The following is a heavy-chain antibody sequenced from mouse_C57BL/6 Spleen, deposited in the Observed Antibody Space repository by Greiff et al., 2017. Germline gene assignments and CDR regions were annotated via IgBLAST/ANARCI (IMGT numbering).Heavy chain of an antibody. D-gene: IGHD1-1*01. CDR3: ARRITTDYFDY. Sequence: DVHLVESGGDLVKPGGSLKLSCAASGFTFSSYGMSWVRQTPDKRLEWVATISSGGSYTYYPDSVKGRFTISRDNAKNTLYLQMSSLKSEDTAMYYCARRITTDYFDYWGQGTTLTVSS. V-gene: IGHV5-6*01. CDR2: ISSGGSYT. CDR1: GFTFSSYG. J-gene: IGHJ2*01.